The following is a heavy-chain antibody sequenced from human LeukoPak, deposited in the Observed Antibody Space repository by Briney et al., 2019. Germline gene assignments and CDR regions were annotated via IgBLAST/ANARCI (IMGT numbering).Heavy chain of an antibody. D-gene: IGHD2-15*01. CDR3: ARNYCSGGYCGTFDI. Sequence: SETLSLTCTVSGGSISSSSYYWSWIRQPPGKGLEWIEYIYYSGSTNYNPSLKSRVTISVDTSKNQFSLKLSSVTAADTAVYYCARNYCSGGYCGTFDIWGQETMVTVSS. V-gene: IGHV4-61*01. J-gene: IGHJ3*02. CDR2: IYYSGST. CDR1: GGSISSSSYY.